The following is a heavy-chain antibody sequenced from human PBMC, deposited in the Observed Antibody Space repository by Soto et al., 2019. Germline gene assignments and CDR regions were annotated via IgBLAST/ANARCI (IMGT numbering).Heavy chain of an antibody. Sequence: EVQLLESGGGLGQPGGSLRLSCVASGFSFSTYAMGWVRQAPGMGLEWVSVISGSGGTTYYADSVKGRLTISRDNSKNTMYRQMNSLRAEDMAEYYCARSATTGTRAFDIWGQGTMVAVSS. D-gene: IGHD1-1*01. CDR1: GFSFSTYA. CDR3: ARSATTGTRAFDI. J-gene: IGHJ3*02. CDR2: ISGSGGTT. V-gene: IGHV3-23*01.